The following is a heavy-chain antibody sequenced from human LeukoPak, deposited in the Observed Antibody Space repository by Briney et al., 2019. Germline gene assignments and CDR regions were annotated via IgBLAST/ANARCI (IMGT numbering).Heavy chain of an antibody. V-gene: IGHV3-30*02. CDR2: IWYGGNNK. CDR1: GFTFSSYG. CDR3: AKVRDFWSGYSYYFDY. Sequence: PGGSLRLSCAASGFTFSSYGMHWVRQAPGKGLEWVAFIWYGGNNKYYADSVKGRFTISRDNSKNTLYLQMNSLRAEDTAVYYCAKVRDFWSGYSYYFDYWGQGTLVTVSS. J-gene: IGHJ4*02. D-gene: IGHD3-3*01.